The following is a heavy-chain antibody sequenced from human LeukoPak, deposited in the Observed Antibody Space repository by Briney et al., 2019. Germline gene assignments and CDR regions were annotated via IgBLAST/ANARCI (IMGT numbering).Heavy chain of an antibody. Sequence: SETLSLTCTVSGGSISSYYWSWIPQPPGKGLEGIGYIYYSGSTNYNPSLKSRVTISVDTSKNQFSLKLSSVTAADTAVYYCARGRQVEMATIRAFDIWGQGTMVSVSS. V-gene: IGHV4-59*01. CDR1: GGSISSYY. CDR2: IYYSGST. J-gene: IGHJ3*02. CDR3: ARGRQVEMATIRAFDI. D-gene: IGHD5-24*01.